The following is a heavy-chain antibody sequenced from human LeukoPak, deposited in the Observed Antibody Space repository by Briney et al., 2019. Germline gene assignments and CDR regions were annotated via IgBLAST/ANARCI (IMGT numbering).Heavy chain of an antibody. J-gene: IGHJ6*02. CDR2: INTNTGNP. V-gene: IGHV7-4-1*02. CDR3: AGSVRELSSTYYYYYGMDV. Sequence: ASVKVSCKASGYTFTSYAMNWVRQAPGQGLEWMGWINTNTGNPTYAQGFTGRFVFSLDTSVSTAYLQISSLKAEDTAVYYCAGSVRELSSTYYYYYGMDVWGQGTTVTVSS. CDR1: GYTFTSYA. D-gene: IGHD3-16*02.